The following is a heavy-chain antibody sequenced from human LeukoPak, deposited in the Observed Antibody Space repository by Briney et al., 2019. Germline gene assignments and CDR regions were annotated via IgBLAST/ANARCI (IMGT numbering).Heavy chain of an antibody. CDR1: GFTFSSYS. D-gene: IGHD6-13*01. J-gene: IGHJ4*02. CDR2: ISFSSSYI. Sequence: PGGSLRLSCVASGFTFSSYSMNWVRQAPGKGLEWVSSISFSSSYIYYADSVKGRFTISRDNAKNSLYLQMNSLRAEDTAVYYCARRYSSPFDYWGQGTLVTVSS. V-gene: IGHV3-21*01. CDR3: ARRYSSPFDY.